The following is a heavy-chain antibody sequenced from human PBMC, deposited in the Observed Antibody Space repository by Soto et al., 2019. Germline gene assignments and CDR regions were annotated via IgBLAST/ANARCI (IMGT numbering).Heavy chain of an antibody. J-gene: IGHJ3*02. CDR3: ARGVYGSGNDDTGPSALDI. CDR1: GGTLSDHG. D-gene: IGHD3-10*01. Sequence: QVQLEQSGAEVKKPGSSVKISCKASGGTLSDHGVSWLRQAPGQGLEWVGGTIPVFNTAKYAPKFQGRVTSAADKSTKIANMELGSLRSDDTALYNCARGVYGSGNDDTGPSALDIWGQGTLVSVSS. CDR2: TIPVFNTA. V-gene: IGHV1-69*06.